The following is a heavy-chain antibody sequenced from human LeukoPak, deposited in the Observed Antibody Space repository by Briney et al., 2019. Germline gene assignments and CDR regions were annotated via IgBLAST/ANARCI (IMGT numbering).Heavy chain of an antibody. CDR3: ARGRGGVVKSRYFDL. CDR1: GGSFSGYY. D-gene: IGHD3-3*01. Sequence: PSETLSLTCAVYGGSFSGYYWSWTRQPPGKGLEWIGEINHSGSTNYNPSLKSRVTISVDTSKNQFSLRLSSVTAADTAVYYCARGRGGVVKSRYFDLWGRGTLVTVSS. CDR2: INHSGST. J-gene: IGHJ2*01. V-gene: IGHV4-34*01.